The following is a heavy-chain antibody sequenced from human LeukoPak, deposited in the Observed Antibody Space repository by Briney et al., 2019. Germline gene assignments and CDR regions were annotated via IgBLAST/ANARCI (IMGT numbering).Heavy chain of an antibody. J-gene: IGHJ4*02. CDR2: IKRKTDCGTT. V-gene: IGHV3-15*01. CDR1: GFTFRNVW. Sequence: GGSLRLSCAASGFTFRNVWMSWVRQAPGKGLEWVGRIKRKTDCGTTDYAVPVKARFTISRDDSKNTLYLQMNSLKTEDTAVYYCTPGVGDYWGQGTLVTVSS. D-gene: IGHD1-26*01. CDR3: TPGVGDY.